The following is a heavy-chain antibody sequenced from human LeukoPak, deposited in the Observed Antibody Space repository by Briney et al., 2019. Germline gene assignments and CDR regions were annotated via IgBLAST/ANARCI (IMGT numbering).Heavy chain of an antibody. D-gene: IGHD3-9*01. CDR3: ARDSDYDILTGSHDALDI. V-gene: IGHV3-30*03. CDR2: ISFDGTNT. Sequence: RRSLRLSCAASGFTFNVYGMHWVRQAPGKGLEWLAFISFDGTNTYYADSVKGRFTISRDNSKYTVYLQMNSLRAEDTAAYYCARDSDYDILTGSHDALDIWGQRTMVTVSS. CDR1: GFTFNVYG. J-gene: IGHJ3*02.